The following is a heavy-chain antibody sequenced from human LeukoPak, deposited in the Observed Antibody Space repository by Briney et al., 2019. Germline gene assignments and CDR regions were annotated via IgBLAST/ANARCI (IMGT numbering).Heavy chain of an antibody. CDR2: ISYDGSNK. Sequence: GGSLRLSCAASGFTFSSYAMHWVRQAPGKGLEWVAVISYDGSNKYYADSVKGRFTISRDNSKNTLYLQMNSLRAEDTAVYYCAKGSGWEVSYYYYYMDVWGKGTTVTTSS. D-gene: IGHD1-26*01. CDR3: AKGSGWEVSYYYYYMDV. V-gene: IGHV3-30*04. CDR1: GFTFSSYA. J-gene: IGHJ6*03.